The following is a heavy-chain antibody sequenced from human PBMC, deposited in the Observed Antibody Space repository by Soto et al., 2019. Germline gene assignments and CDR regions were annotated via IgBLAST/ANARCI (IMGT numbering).Heavy chain of an antibody. D-gene: IGHD3-22*01. J-gene: IGHJ4*02. CDR2: IYYSGST. Sequence: SETLSLTCTVSGGSISSYYWSWIRQPPGKGLEWIGYIYYSGSTNYNPSLKSRVTISVDTSKNQFSLKLSSVTAADTAVYYCARGTTHYYDSGGYFFFDYWGQGTLVTVSS. CDR3: ARGTTHYYDSGGYFFFDY. V-gene: IGHV4-59*01. CDR1: GGSISSYY.